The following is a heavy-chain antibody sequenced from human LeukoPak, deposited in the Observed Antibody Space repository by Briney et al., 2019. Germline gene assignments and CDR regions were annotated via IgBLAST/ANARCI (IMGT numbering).Heavy chain of an antibody. D-gene: IGHD4-11*01. J-gene: IGHJ3*02. Sequence: GGSLRLSCAASGFTFSRSGMHWVRQAPGKGLEWVTFIGYDGSKIYYADSVKGRFTISRDNSKNTLYLQMNSLRAEDTGVYYCAKEGTTVTTVAFDIWGQGTMVTVSA. V-gene: IGHV3-30*02. CDR3: AKEGTTVTTVAFDI. CDR2: IGYDGSKI. CDR1: GFTFSRSG.